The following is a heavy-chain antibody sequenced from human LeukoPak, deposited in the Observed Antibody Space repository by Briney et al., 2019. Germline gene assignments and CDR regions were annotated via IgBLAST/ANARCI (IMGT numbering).Heavy chain of an antibody. Sequence: SVKVSCKASGGTFSSYAISWVRQAPGQGLEWMGGIIPIFGTANYAQKFQGRVTITADESTSTAYMELSSLRSEDTAVYYCAREPLWRVTTTEYYYNGMDVWGQGTTVTVSS. CDR2: IIPIFGTA. D-gene: IGHD4-17*01. CDR1: GGTFSSYA. V-gene: IGHV1-69*13. CDR3: AREPLWRVTTTEYYYNGMDV. J-gene: IGHJ6*02.